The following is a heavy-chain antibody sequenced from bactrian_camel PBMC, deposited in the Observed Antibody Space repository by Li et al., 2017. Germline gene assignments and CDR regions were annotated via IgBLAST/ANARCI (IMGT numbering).Heavy chain of an antibody. CDR2: IYTGNGVP. CDR1: GAAYSNSW. V-gene: IGHV3S54*01. D-gene: IGHD2*01. Sequence: QLVESGGGSVQPGGSLTLSCSASGAAYSNSWMGWFRQRPGTTREAVASIYTGNGVPFFADSVKGRFTASRDNAKNTVYLQMNSLKSEDSALYYCATDTWYYRYTYWGQGTQVTVS. J-gene: IGHJ4*01. CDR3: ATDTWYYRYTY.